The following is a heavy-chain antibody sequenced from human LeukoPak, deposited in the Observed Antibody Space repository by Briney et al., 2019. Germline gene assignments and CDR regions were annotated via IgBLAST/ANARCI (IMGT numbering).Heavy chain of an antibody. CDR1: GFTLSRYS. V-gene: IGHV3-48*02. CDR2: ISSSSRTI. D-gene: IGHD6-19*01. J-gene: IGHJ4*02. Sequence: GGSLRLSCGGSGFTLSRYSINWVRQAPGKGLEWLSYISSSSRTIYYADSVKGRFTVSRDNAKNLVYLQMNSLRDEDTAVYYCARTYSSGWLVDYWGQGTLVTVSS. CDR3: ARTYSSGWLVDY.